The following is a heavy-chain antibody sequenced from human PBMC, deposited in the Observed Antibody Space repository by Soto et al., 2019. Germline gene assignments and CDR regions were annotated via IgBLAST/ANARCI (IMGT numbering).Heavy chain of an antibody. D-gene: IGHD1-7*01. V-gene: IGHV5-51*01. CDR1: GYSFTSYW. CDR3: ARRDNWNYVLVGAFDI. Sequence: GESLKISCKGSGYSFTSYWIGWVRQMPGKGLEWMGIIYPGDSDTRYSPSFQGQVTISADKSISTAYLQWSSLKASDTAMYYCARRDNWNYVLVGAFDIWGQGTMVTVSS. J-gene: IGHJ3*02. CDR2: IYPGDSDT.